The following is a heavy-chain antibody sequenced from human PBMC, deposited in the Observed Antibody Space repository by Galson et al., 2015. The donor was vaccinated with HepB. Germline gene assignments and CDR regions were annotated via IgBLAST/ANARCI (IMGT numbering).Heavy chain of an antibody. Sequence: SVTVSCKASGSTFTSYYMHWVRQAPGQGLEWMGIINPSGGSTSYAQKFQGRVTMTRDTSTSTVYMELSSLRSEDTAVYYCARDPGLGLDYWGQGTLVTVSS. V-gene: IGHV1-46*01. CDR3: ARDPGLGLDY. J-gene: IGHJ4*02. CDR1: GSTFTSYY. CDR2: INPSGGST.